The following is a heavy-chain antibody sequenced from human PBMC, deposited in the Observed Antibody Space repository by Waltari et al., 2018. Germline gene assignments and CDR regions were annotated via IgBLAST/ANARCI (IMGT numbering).Heavy chain of an antibody. J-gene: IGHJ4*02. CDR2: IIAMFGTA. Sequence: QVQLVQSGAEVKKPGSSVKVSCTAYGGPFSSYGISWVRQAPGQGLEWMGRIIAMFGTANYAQKFQGRVTITADKSTSTAYMELSSLRFEDTAVYYCARGVDYYDSSGYPYWGQGTPVTVSS. CDR1: GGPFSSYG. D-gene: IGHD3-22*01. CDR3: ARGVDYYDSSGYPY. V-gene: IGHV1-69*13.